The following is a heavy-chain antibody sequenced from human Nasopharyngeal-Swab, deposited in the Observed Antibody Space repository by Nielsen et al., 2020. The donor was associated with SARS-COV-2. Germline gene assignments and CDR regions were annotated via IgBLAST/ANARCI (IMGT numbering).Heavy chain of an antibody. D-gene: IGHD3-22*01. CDR1: GFTFGDYA. CDR3: TRDLDYYDSSGYYPPFDY. Sequence: GESLKISCTASGFTFGDYAMSWFRQAPGKGPEWVGFIRSKAYGGTTEYAASVKGRFTISRDDSKSIAYLQMNSLKTEDTAVYYCTRDLDYYDSSGYYPPFDYWGQGTLVTVSS. J-gene: IGHJ4*02. V-gene: IGHV3-49*03. CDR2: IRSKAYGGTT.